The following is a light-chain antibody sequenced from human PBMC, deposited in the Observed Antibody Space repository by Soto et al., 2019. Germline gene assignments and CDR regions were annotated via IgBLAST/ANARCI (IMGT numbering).Light chain of an antibody. Sequence: AIQMTQSPSSLSASVGDRVTITCRASQDIRNNLGWYQQKPGKAPKFLIYAASSLQSGVPSRFSGSGSGTDFILTISSLQPEDCATYYCLQDYNFPWTVGQGTKVEIK. V-gene: IGKV1-6*01. CDR3: LQDYNFPWT. CDR2: AAS. CDR1: QDIRNN. J-gene: IGKJ1*01.